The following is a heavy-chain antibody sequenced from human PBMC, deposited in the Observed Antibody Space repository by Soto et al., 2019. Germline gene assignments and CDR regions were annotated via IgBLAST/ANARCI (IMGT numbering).Heavy chain of an antibody. CDR3: ARDSRYSYGHGGYYYYYGMDV. D-gene: IGHD5-18*01. CDR2: IYSGGST. J-gene: IGHJ6*02. Sequence: GGSLRLSCAASGFTFSTYSMNWVRQAPGKGLEWVSVIYSGGSTYYADSVKGRFTISRDNSKNTLYLQMNSLRAEDTAVYYCARDSRYSYGHGGYYYYYGMDVWGQGTTVTVSS. V-gene: IGHV3-66*01. CDR1: GFTFSTYS.